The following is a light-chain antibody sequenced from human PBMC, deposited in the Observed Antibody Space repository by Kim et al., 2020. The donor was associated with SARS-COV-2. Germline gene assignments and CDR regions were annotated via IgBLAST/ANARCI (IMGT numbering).Light chain of an antibody. CDR3: QQYGRSPGYT. Sequence: SPGERATPSCRANQSVSSNYLALYQQKVGQAPRLLIYAASSRATGIPDRFSGSGSQTDFTLTINGLEPEDFAVYYCQQYGRSPGYTFGQGTKLEI. CDR1: QSVSSNY. J-gene: IGKJ2*01. V-gene: IGKV3-20*01. CDR2: AAS.